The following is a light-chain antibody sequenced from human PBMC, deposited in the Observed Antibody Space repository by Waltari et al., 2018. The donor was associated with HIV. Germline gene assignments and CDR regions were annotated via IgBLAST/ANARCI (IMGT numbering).Light chain of an antibody. CDR1: QSVLYRSNNKNY. Sequence: DLVMTQSQDSLAVSLGERATINCKSSQSVLYRSNNKNYLAWYQQKPGQPPKLRIYWASTRESGVPDRFSGSGSGTDFTLTIRCLQAEDVAVYYCQQYYSTPYTFGQGTKLQIK. CDR3: QQYYSTPYT. CDR2: WAS. V-gene: IGKV4-1*01. J-gene: IGKJ2*01.